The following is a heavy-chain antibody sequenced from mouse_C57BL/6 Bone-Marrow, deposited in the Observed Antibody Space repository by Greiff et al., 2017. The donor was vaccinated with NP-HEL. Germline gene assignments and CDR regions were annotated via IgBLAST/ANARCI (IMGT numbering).Heavy chain of an antibody. CDR1: GFPLTSGYY. CDR2: ITHSGET. J-gene: IGHJ2*01. CDR3: AGDSSGYGDFDY. Sequence: KLVESGPGLVKPSQSLFLTCSITGFPLTSGYYWIWIRQSPGKPLEWMGYITHSGETFYNPSLQSPISITRETSKNQFFLQLNSVTTEDTAMYYCAGDSSGYGDFDYWGQGTTLTVSS. V-gene: IGHV12-3*01. D-gene: IGHD3-2*02.